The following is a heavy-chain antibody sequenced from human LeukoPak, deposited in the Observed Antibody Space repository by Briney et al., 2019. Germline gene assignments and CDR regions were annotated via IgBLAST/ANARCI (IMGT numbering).Heavy chain of an antibody. Sequence: GGSLRLSCEASGFTFRSHWMSWVRQAPGKGLEWVAIIKQDGSEKDYVVSVTGRFTISRDNAKNSLYLQMNGLRGEDTAVYCCARDTSAWRYGMDVWGQGTTVSVCS. CDR1: GFTFRSHW. CDR3: ARDTSAWRYGMDV. V-gene: IGHV3-7*01. J-gene: IGHJ6*01. D-gene: IGHD6-19*01. CDR2: IKQDGSEK.